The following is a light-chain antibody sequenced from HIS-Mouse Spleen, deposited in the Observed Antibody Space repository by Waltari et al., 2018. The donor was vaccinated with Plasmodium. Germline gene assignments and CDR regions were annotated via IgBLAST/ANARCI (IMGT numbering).Light chain of an antibody. CDR3: QQRSNWPPYT. CDR1: QSVSSY. Sequence: EIVLTQSPATLSLSPGERATLSYRASQSVSSYLAWYQQKPGQAPRLLIYDASNRATGIPARFSGSGSGTDFTLIISSLEPEDFAVYYCQQRSNWPPYTFGQGTKLEIK. J-gene: IGKJ2*01. CDR2: DAS. V-gene: IGKV3-11*01.